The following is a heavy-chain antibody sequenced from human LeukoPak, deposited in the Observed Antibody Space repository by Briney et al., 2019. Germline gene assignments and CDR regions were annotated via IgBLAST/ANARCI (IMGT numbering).Heavy chain of an antibody. V-gene: IGHV4-39*01. CDR1: GGSISSSSYY. J-gene: IGHJ4*02. CDR2: IYYSGST. D-gene: IGHD4-11*01. CDR3: ARGPDYSNYVDY. Sequence: PSETLSPTCTVSGGSISSSSYYWGWIRQPPGKGLEWIGSIYYSGSTYYNPSLKSRVTISVDTSKNQFSLKLSSVTAADTAVYYCARGPDYSNYVDYWGQGTLVTVSS.